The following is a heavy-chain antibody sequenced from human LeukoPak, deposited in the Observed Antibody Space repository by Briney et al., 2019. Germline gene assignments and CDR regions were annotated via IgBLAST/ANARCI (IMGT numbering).Heavy chain of an antibody. J-gene: IGHJ4*02. CDR2: TNRDGSEK. V-gene: IGHV3-7*01. CDR3: VRAGGSSWSDY. Sequence: GGSLRLSCAASEFTFTNFWMSWVRQAPGKGLEWVANTNRDGSEKHYVDSVKGRFTISRDNAKNSLYVQMNSLRAEDTAVYYCVRAGGSSWSDYWGQGTLVTVSS. CDR1: EFTFTNFW. D-gene: IGHD6-13*01.